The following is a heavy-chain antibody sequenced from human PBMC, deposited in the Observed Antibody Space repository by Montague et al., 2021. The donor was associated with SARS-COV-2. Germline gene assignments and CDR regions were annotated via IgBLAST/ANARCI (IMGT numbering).Heavy chain of an antibody. V-gene: IGHV4-4*07. CDR1: GDSITPYSDSIGGYS. CDR2: IYANGNF. J-gene: IGHJ5*02. D-gene: IGHD2/OR15-2a*01. CDR3: ARDAYYFGPGRGNHGAFDP. Sequence: SETLSLTCSVSGDSITPYSDSIGGYSWSWIRQPAGKGLEWIGRIYANGNFDYNPSLNSRVSMSMDTSKQEFSMRLISVTAADTAVYYCARDAYYFGPGRGNHGAFDPWGQGILVTVSS.